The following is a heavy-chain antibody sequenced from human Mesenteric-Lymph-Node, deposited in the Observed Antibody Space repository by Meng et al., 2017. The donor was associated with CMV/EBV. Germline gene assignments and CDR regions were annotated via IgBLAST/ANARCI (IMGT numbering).Heavy chain of an antibody. D-gene: IGHD6-6*01. CDR1: GGSISSYY. J-gene: IGHJ4*02. V-gene: IGHV4-59*01. CDR3: ASHHEYIGSPFDY. Sequence: SETLSLTCTVSGGSISSYYWSWIRQPPGKGLEWIGYIYYSGSTNHNPSLKSRVTISVDTSKNQFSLKLSSVTAADTALYYCASHHEYIGSPFDYWGQGTLVTVSS. CDR2: IYYSGST.